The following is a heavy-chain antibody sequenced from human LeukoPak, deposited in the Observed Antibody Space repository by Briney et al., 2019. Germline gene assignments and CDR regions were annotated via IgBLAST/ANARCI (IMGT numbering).Heavy chain of an antibody. J-gene: IGHJ6*03. Sequence: SETLSLTCAVNGGSYSGYYWSWIRQPPCKGLDGMGEINHSGYTNYNPSLHSRGTISVDTSNIQFSLKLSSVTASDTAVYYCARITYYYGSGTYYKRSHYYYYMDVWDKGTTVTVSS. CDR2: INHSGYT. CDR1: GGSYSGYY. CDR3: ARITYYYGSGTYYKRSHYYYYMDV. D-gene: IGHD3-10*01. V-gene: IGHV4-34*01.